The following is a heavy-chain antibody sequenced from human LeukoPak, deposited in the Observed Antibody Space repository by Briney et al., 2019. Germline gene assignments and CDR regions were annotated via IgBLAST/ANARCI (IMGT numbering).Heavy chain of an antibody. CDR1: GFTFSSSG. J-gene: IGHJ6*03. CDR2: ITYDGSNK. Sequence: GRSLRLSCAASGFTFSSSGMHWVRQAPGKGLEWVGVITYDGSNKYYADSVKGRFTISRDNFKNTLYLQMNSLRAEDTAVYYCAKDTNYYGPMDVWAKGPRSPSP. CDR3: AKDTNYYGPMDV. D-gene: IGHD3-10*01. V-gene: IGHV3-30*18.